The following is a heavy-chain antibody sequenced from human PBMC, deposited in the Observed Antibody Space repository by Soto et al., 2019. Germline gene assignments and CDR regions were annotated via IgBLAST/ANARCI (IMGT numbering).Heavy chain of an antibody. J-gene: IGHJ4*02. CDR3: AREYYYDSRGYYVDY. CDR1: GGSISSGGYY. CDR2: IYYSGST. V-gene: IGHV4-31*03. D-gene: IGHD3-22*01. Sequence: SETLSLTCTVSGGSISSGGYYWSWIRQHPGKGLEWIGYIYYSGSTYYNPSLKSRVTISVDTSKNQFSLKLSSVTAADTAVYYCAREYYYDSRGYYVDYWGQGTLVTVSS.